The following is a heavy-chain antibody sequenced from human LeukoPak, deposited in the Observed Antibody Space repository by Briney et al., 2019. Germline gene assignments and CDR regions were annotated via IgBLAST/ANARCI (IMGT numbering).Heavy chain of an antibody. CDR1: GGSISSYY. D-gene: IGHD3-22*01. J-gene: IGHJ3*02. V-gene: IGHV4-59*01. CDR3: ARDSFSNYYDSSGYSRGLDAFNI. Sequence: SETLSLTCTVSGGSISSYYWSWIRQPPGKGLEWIGYIYYSGSTYYNPSLKSRVTTSVDTSKNQFSLKLSSVTAADTAVYYCARDSFSNYYDSSGYSRGLDAFNIWGQGTMVTVSS. CDR2: IYYSGST.